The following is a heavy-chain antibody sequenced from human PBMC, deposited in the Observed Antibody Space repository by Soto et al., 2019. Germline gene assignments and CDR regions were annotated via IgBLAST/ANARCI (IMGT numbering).Heavy chain of an antibody. CDR2: IYSGGST. CDR3: ARSRYCSGGSCYFLPWFDP. CDR1: GFTVSSNY. J-gene: IGHJ5*02. V-gene: IGHV3-53*01. D-gene: IGHD2-15*01. Sequence: GGSLRLSCAASGFTVSSNYMSWVRQAPGKGLEWVSVIYSGGSTYYADSVKGRFTISRDNSKNTLYLQMNSLRAEDTAVYYCARSRYCSGGSCYFLPWFDPWGQGTLVTVSS.